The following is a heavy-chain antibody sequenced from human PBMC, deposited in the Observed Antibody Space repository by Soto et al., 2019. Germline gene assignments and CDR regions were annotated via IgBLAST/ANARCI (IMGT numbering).Heavy chain of an antibody. Sequence: QVQLVQSWAEVKKPVASVRVSCKVSGYTLTELSMHWVRQAPGKGLEWMGGFDPDDGETIYAQKFQGRVTTTEGTSTDTAYMELSSLRSEDTAVYYCATSALEYGSGCRCYVAESFQHWGEGTLVTVS. V-gene: IGHV1-24*01. CDR3: ATSALEYGSGCRCYVAESFQH. CDR2: FDPDDGET. D-gene: IGHD2-15*01. CDR1: GYTLTELS. J-gene: IGHJ1*01.